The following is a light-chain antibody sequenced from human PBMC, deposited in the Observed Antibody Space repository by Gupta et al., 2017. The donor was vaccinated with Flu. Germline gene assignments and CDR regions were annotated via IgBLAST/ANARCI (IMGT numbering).Light chain of an antibody. J-gene: IGKJ4*01. CDR2: GAS. CDR3: QQDNKWPIS. V-gene: IGKV3D-15*01. CDR1: QNVGRN. Sequence: ETVMTQSPVTLSASPAERVTLSCRASQNVGRNLAWYQQKPGRAPRLLIFGASTRAADVPARFSGSGSGTDFTLTIDGLQSEDFVFYCCQQDNKWPISFGGGTTVDIK.